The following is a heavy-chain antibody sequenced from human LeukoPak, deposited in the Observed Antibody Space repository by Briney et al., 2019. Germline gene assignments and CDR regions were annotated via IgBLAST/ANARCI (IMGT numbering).Heavy chain of an antibody. V-gene: IGHV3-53*01. D-gene: IGHD3-9*01. Sequence: GGSLRLSCAVSGFTVSSSYMSWVRQAPGKGLECVSVIHSSGNTYYADSVKGRFTISRDNSKNTLYFQMNSLRVEDTAVYYCARGGDWYYFDYWGQGTLVTVSS. J-gene: IGHJ4*02. CDR1: GFTVSSSY. CDR2: IHSSGNT. CDR3: ARGGDWYYFDY.